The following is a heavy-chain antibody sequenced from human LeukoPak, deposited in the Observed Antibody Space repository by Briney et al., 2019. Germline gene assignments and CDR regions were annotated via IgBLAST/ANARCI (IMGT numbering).Heavy chain of an antibody. D-gene: IGHD4-23*01. J-gene: IGHJ4*02. CDR1: GGSISSGDYY. CDR3: AREVVMYYFDY. CDR2: IYYSGST. V-gene: IGHV4-30-4*08. Sequence: PSETLSLTCTVSGGSISSGDYYWTWIRQPPGKGLEWIGYIYYSGSTYYNPSLKSRVTISVDTSKNQFSLKLSSVTAADTAVYYCAREVVMYYFDYWGQGTLVTVSS.